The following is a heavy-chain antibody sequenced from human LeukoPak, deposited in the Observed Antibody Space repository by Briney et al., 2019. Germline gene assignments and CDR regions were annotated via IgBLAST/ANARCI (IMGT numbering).Heavy chain of an antibody. V-gene: IGHV4-4*07. CDR3: ARYGDYATFDY. J-gene: IGHJ4*02. CDR1: GGSISSYY. CDR2: IYTSGST. D-gene: IGHD4-17*01. Sequence: PSETLFLTFTVSGGSISSYYWSWIRQPAGKGQEWIGRIYTSGSTNYNPSLKSRVTMSVDTSKNQFSLKLSSVTAADTAVYYCARYGDYATFDYWGQGTLVTVSS.